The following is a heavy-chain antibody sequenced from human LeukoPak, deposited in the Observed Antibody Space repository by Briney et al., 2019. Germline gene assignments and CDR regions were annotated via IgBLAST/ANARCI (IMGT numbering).Heavy chain of an antibody. CDR2: INPNSGGT. CDR1: GYTFTSYG. V-gene: IGHV1-2*02. CDR3: ARSYSSSWYLWFDP. J-gene: IGHJ5*02. D-gene: IGHD6-13*01. Sequence: ASVKVSCKASGYTFTSYGIIWVRQAPGQGLEWMGWINPNSGGTNYAQKFQGRVTMTRDTSISTAYMELSRLRSDDTAVYYCARSYSSSWYLWFDPWGQGTLVTVSS.